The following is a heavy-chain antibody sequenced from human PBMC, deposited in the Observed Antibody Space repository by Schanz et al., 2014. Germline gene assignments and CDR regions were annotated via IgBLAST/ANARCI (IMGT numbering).Heavy chain of an antibody. CDR2: ISDDGVNT. CDR1: GFTFSTYA. Sequence: EVQLLESGGGLVQPGGSLSLSCAASGFTFSTYAMSWVRQAPGRGLEWVSAISDDGVNTYYADSVKGRFTISRDNSKNTLYLQMSSLRAEDTAVYYCAKVWGSDYFYPFDYWGQGTLVTVSS. J-gene: IGHJ4*02. CDR3: AKVWGSDYFYPFDY. V-gene: IGHV3-23*01. D-gene: IGHD3-22*01.